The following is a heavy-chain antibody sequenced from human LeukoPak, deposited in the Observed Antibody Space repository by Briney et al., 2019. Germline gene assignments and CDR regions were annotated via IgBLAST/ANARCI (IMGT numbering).Heavy chain of an antibody. V-gene: IGHV1-69*05. CDR1: GGTFSSYA. Sequence: SVKVSCKASGGTFSSYAISWVRQAPGQGLEWMGGIIPIFGTANYAQKLQGRVTMTTDTSTSTAYMELRSLRSDDTAVYYCARSHLIVVVPAANDNWFDPWGQGTLVTVSS. J-gene: IGHJ5*02. D-gene: IGHD2-2*01. CDR2: IIPIFGTA. CDR3: ARSHLIVVVPAANDNWFDP.